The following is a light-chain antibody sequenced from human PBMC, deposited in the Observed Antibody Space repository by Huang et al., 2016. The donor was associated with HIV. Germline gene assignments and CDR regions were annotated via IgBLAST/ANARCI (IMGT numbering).Light chain of an antibody. V-gene: IGKV1-39*01. CDR3: QQSYSSQST. J-gene: IGKJ1*01. Sequence: DIQMTQSPSSLSASVGDRVTITCRASQSISSYLNWYQQKPGKAPKPLIYSASSLQSGVPSRFSGSGSGTEFTLSISSLQPEDFATYYCQQSYSSQSTFGQGTKVEIK. CDR1: QSISSY. CDR2: SAS.